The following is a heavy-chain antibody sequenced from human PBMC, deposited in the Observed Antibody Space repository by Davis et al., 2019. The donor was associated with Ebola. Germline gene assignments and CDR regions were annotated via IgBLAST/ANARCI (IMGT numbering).Heavy chain of an antibody. CDR2: ISSGSFTI. CDR1: GITFSRYS. V-gene: IGHV3-48*02. Sequence: ESLKIPCAASGITFSRYSMNWVRQAPGKGLEWVAFISSGSFTIHYADSVKGRFTISRDNAKNSLFLQMNSLRDEDTAVYYCARWSILGQWGQGTLVTVSS. J-gene: IGHJ4*02. CDR3: ARWSILGQ. D-gene: IGHD3-3*01.